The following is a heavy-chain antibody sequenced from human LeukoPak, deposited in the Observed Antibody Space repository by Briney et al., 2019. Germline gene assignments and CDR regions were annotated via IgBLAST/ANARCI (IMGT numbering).Heavy chain of an antibody. CDR1: GGSVSSGSYY. CDR2: IYYSGST. Sequence: SETLSLTCTVSGGSVSSGSYYWSWIRQPPGKGLEWIGYIYYSGSTNYNPSLKSRVTISVDTSKNQFSLKLSSVTAADTAVYYCARTAGWSYGFDYWGQGTLVTVSS. CDR3: ARTAGWSYGFDY. D-gene: IGHD3-16*01. V-gene: IGHV4-61*01. J-gene: IGHJ4*02.